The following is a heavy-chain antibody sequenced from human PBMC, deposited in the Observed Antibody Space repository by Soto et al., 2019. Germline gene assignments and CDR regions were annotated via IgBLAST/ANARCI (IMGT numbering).Heavy chain of an antibody. CDR2: ISISSGNT. J-gene: IGHJ2*01. V-gene: IGHV1-18*04. Sequence: ASVKVSCKASGYTFSDYGITWVRQAPGQGLEWMGWISISSGNTHFEESLQGRVTMTSDKTSTAYMELWRLRSDDSAMYYCARSYNYGSYWYFDLWGRGTLLTVSS. D-gene: IGHD3-10*01. CDR1: GYTFSDYG. CDR3: ARSYNYGSYWYFDL.